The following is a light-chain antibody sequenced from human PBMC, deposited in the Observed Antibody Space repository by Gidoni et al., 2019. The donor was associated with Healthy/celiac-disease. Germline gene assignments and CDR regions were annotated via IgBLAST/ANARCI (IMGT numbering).Light chain of an antibody. CDR1: RSNIGSNT. CDR2: SNN. CDR3: AAWDDSLNGRRV. Sequence: QSVLTQPPSASGTPGQRVTISWSGSRSNIGSNTVNWYHQLPGTAPKLLIYSNNQRPSGSPDRLSGSKSGTSASLAISGRQSEDEADYYCAAWDDSLNGRRVFGGGTKLTVL. V-gene: IGLV1-44*01. J-gene: IGLJ3*02.